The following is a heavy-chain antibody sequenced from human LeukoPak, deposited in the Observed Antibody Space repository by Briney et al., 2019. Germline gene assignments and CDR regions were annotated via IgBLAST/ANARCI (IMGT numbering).Heavy chain of an antibody. J-gene: IGHJ3*01. D-gene: IGHD6-13*01. Sequence: SETLSLTCTVSGGSISSYYWSWIRQPPGKGLEWIGYIYYSGSTNYNPSLKSRVTISVDTSKNQFSLKLSSVTAADTAVYYCARISSGNWYNERGAFDVWGQGTMVTVSS. V-gene: IGHV4-59*01. CDR2: IYYSGST. CDR1: GGSISSYY. CDR3: ARISSGNWYNERGAFDV.